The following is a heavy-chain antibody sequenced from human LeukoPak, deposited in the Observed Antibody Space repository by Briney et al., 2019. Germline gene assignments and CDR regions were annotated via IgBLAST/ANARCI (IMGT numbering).Heavy chain of an antibody. J-gene: IGHJ4*02. CDR3: ARAGRIEAASTYYFDY. D-gene: IGHD6-13*01. Sequence: SETLSLTCTVSGDSISSGGYFWSWIRQPPGKGLEWIGYISHSGSTYYNPSLKSRVTISVDRSKNQFSLQLSSVTAADTAVYYCARAGRIEAASTYYFDYWGQGTLVTVSS. V-gene: IGHV4-30-2*01. CDR1: GDSISSGGYF. CDR2: ISHSGST.